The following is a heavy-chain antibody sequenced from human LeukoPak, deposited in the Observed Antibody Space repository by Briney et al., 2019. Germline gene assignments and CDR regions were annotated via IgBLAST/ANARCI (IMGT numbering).Heavy chain of an antibody. D-gene: IGHD3-3*02. Sequence: SETLSLTCAVYGGSFSGYYWSWIRQPPGKGLEWIGEINHSGSTNYNSSLKSRVTISVDTSKNHFSLKLSSVTAADTAVYYCARGRGKISLRFDYWGQGTLVTVSS. V-gene: IGHV4-34*01. CDR2: INHSGST. J-gene: IGHJ4*02. CDR3: ARGRGKISLRFDY. CDR1: GGSFSGYY.